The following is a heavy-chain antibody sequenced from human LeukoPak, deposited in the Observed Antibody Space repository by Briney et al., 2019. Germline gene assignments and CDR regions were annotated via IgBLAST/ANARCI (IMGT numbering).Heavy chain of an antibody. V-gene: IGHV1-69*13. J-gene: IGHJ4*02. Sequence: ASVKVSCKASGGTFSSYATSWVRQAPGQGLEWMGGIIPIFGTANYAQKFQGRVTITADESTSTAYMELSSLRSEDTAVYYCADGYNSGRFDYWGQGTLVTVSS. CDR3: ADGYNSGRFDY. D-gene: IGHD5-24*01. CDR2: IIPIFGTA. CDR1: GGTFSSYA.